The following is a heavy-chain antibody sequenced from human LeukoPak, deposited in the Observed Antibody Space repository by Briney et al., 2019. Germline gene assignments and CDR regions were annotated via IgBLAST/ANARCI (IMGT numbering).Heavy chain of an antibody. J-gene: IGHJ4*02. CDR3: ARAYDSSGYCPDY. Sequence: ASVKVSCKASGYTFTGYYMHWVRQAPGQGLEWMGWINPNSGGTNYEQKFQGRVTMTRDTSISTAYMELSRLRSDDTAVYYCARAYDSSGYCPDYWGQGTLVTVSS. CDR2: INPNSGGT. V-gene: IGHV1-2*02. CDR1: GYTFTGYY. D-gene: IGHD3-22*01.